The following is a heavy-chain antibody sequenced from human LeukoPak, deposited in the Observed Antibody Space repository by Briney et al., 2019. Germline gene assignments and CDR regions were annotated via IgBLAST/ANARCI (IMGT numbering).Heavy chain of an antibody. CDR3: ARGLYSSSQLDS. J-gene: IGHJ4*02. CDR1: GYTFTSYD. V-gene: IGHV1-8*01. Sequence: ASVKVSCKASGYTFTSYDINWVRQATGQGLEWMRWMNPNSGNTGYAQRFQGSVAMTWNTSISTAYMDLSSLRSEDSAVYYCARGLYSSSQLDSWGQGTLVTVSS. CDR2: MNPNSGNT. D-gene: IGHD6-6*01.